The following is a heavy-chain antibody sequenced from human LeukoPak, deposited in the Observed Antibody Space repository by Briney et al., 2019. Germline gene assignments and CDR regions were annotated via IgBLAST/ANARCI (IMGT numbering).Heavy chain of an antibody. CDR3: ARVGQYYDFWSGYPHYFDY. CDR1: GYTFTCYG. CDR2: ISAYNGNT. V-gene: IGHV1-18*01. J-gene: IGHJ4*02. D-gene: IGHD3-3*01. Sequence: ASVKVSCKASGYTFTCYGISWVRQAPGQGLEWMGWISAYNGNTNYAQKLQGRVTMTTDTSTSTAYMELRSLRSDDTAVYYCARVGQYYDFWSGYPHYFDYWGQGTLVTVSS.